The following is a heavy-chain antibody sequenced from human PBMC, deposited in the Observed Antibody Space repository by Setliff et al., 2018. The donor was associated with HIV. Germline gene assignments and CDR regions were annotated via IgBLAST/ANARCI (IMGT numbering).Heavy chain of an antibody. Sequence: GGSLRLSCAASGFTFSDYYMSWIRQAPGKGLEWVSYIDTSSTWIYYADSVKGRFTISRDNAKNSLYLQMNGLKAEDTAVYYCTRDGSGWSQDWGQGTLVTVSS. V-gene: IGHV3-11*06. CDR2: IDTSSTWI. D-gene: IGHD6-19*01. CDR3: TRDGSGWSQD. CDR1: GFTFSDYY. J-gene: IGHJ4*02.